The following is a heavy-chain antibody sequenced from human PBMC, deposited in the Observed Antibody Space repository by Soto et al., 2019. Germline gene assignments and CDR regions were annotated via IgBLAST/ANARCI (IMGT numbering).Heavy chain of an antibody. CDR1: GYTFTSYG. CDR2: ISAYNGNT. CDR3: ARVANNYSCPPRGYYGMDV. V-gene: IGHV1-18*01. J-gene: IGHJ6*02. Sequence: ASVKVSCKASGYTFTSYGISWVRQAPGQGLEWMGWISAYNGNTNYAQKLQGRVTMTTDTSTSTAYMELRSLRSDDTAVYYCARVANNYSCPPRGYYGMDVWGQGTTVTVSS. D-gene: IGHD4-4*01.